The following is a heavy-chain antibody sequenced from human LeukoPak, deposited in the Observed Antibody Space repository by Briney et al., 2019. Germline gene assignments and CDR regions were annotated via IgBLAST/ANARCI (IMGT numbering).Heavy chain of an antibody. CDR2: INHSGST. D-gene: IGHD4-17*01. J-gene: IGHJ4*02. Sequence: SETLSLTCAAYGGSFSGYYWSWIRQPPGKGLEWIGEINHSGSTNYNPSLKSRVTISVDTSKNQFSLKQSSVTAADTAVYYCARVRRLRGMTDYWGQGTLVTVSS. CDR3: ARVRRLRGMTDY. CDR1: GGSFSGYY. V-gene: IGHV4-34*01.